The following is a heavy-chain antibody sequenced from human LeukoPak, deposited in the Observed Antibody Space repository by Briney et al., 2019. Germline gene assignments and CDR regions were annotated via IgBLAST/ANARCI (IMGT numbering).Heavy chain of an antibody. Sequence: SQTLSLTCTVSGGSISSGGYYWSWIRQHPGKGLEWIGYIYYSGSTYYNPSLKSRVTISVDTSKNQFSLKLSSVTAADTAVYYCARDSGGPTVTPFYYYYYGMDVWGQGTTVTVSS. CDR3: ARDSGGPTVTPFYYYYYGMDV. CDR2: IYYSGST. CDR1: GGSISSGGYY. D-gene: IGHD4-17*01. J-gene: IGHJ6*02. V-gene: IGHV4-31*03.